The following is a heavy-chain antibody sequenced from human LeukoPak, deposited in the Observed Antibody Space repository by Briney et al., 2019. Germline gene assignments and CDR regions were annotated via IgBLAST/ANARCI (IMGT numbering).Heavy chain of an antibody. V-gene: IGHV3-33*06. CDR2: IWYDGSNK. CDR1: GFTFSSYG. J-gene: IGHJ4*02. D-gene: IGHD3-22*01. CDR3: AKDGHSSAYYFDY. Sequence: GRSLRLSCAASGFTFSSYGMHWVRQAPGKGLEWVAVIWYDGSNKYYADSVKGRFTISRDNSKNTLYLQMNSLRAEDTAVYYCAKDGHSSAYYFDYWGQGTLVIVSS.